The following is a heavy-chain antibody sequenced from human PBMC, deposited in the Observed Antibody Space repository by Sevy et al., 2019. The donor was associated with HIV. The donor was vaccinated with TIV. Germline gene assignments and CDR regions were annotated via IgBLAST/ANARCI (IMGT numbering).Heavy chain of an antibody. Sequence: ASVKVSCKASGGTFSSYAISWVRQAPGQGLEWMGGIIPIFGTANYAQKFQGRVTITADESTSTAYMELSSLRSEDTAMYYCARASSPGIAAAATDYWGQGTLVTVSS. CDR1: GGTFSSYA. D-gene: IGHD6-13*01. V-gene: IGHV1-69*13. J-gene: IGHJ4*02. CDR3: ARASSPGIAAAATDY. CDR2: IIPIFGTA.